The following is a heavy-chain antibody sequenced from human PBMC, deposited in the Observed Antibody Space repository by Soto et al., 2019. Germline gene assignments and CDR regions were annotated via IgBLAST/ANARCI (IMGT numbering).Heavy chain of an antibody. CDR2: ITIRGAA. CDR3: VRDQSYAFDY. J-gene: IGHJ4*02. V-gene: IGHV3-48*01. CDR1: GCTFSRYT. Sequence: SGGSRRLSCAASGCTFSRYTMNGVRQAPGKGLEWISYITIRGAAYYADSVKGRFAMSRDDAKSSVFLQMNSLRAEDTALYFCVRDQSYAFDYWGPGILVTVSS. D-gene: IGHD4-17*01.